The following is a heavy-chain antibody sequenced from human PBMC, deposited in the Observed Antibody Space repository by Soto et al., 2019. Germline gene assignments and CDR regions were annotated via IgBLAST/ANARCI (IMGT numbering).Heavy chain of an antibody. J-gene: IGHJ4*01. V-gene: IGHV3-23*01. D-gene: IGHD5-12*01. CDR3: AKDLDDYSGAIDF. Sequence: GGSLRLSCVGSGFSFRKYAMNWVRQAPGKGLEWVSGISGSGGSGRGFYADPVKGRFTISRDNSKNTLYLEMNSLRAEDTAVYYCAKDLDDYSGAIDFWGHGTLVTVSS. CDR1: GFSFRKYA. CDR2: ISGSGGSGRG.